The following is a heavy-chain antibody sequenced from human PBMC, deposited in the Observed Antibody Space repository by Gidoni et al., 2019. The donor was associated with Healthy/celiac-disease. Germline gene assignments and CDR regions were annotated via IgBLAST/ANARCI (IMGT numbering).Heavy chain of an antibody. Sequence: QVQLQESGPGLVKPSQTLSLTCTVSGGSISSGGYYWSWIRQHPGKGLEWIGYIYYSGSTYYNPALKSRVTISVDTSKNQFSLKLSSVTAADTAVYYWARSGLGYCSGGSCPNDYWGQGTLVTVSS. J-gene: IGHJ4*02. D-gene: IGHD2-15*01. V-gene: IGHV4-31*03. CDR2: IYYSGST. CDR3: ARSGLGYCSGGSCPNDY. CDR1: GGSISSGGYY.